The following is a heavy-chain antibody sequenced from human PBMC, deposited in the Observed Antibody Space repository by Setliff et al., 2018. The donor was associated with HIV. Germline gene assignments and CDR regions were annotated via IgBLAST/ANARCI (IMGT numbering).Heavy chain of an antibody. J-gene: IGHJ6*03. Sequence: ASVKVSCKASGYTFTGYYVHWVRQVPGQGLEWMGWINPSSGATNFAQNFQGRVTMTRDTSITTVYLELIRLRSDDTAVYYCAREVHDHTNRRYYYYYIDVWAKGTPVTVSS. CDR2: INPSSGAT. D-gene: IGHD2-8*01. CDR3: AREVHDHTNRRYYYYYIDV. V-gene: IGHV1-2*02. CDR1: GYTFTGYY.